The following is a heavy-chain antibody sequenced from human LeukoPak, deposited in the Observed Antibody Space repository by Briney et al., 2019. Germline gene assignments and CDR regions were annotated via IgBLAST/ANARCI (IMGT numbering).Heavy chain of an antibody. J-gene: IGHJ4*02. D-gene: IGHD1-14*01. V-gene: IGHV3-30*04. CDR3: ARVTTRSYDY. CDR1: GFTFSSYA. CDR2: ISYDGSNK. Sequence: PGRSLRLSCAASGFTFSSYAMHWVRQAPGKGLEWVAVISYDGSNKYYADSVKGRFTISRDNSKNTLYLQMNSLRAEDTAVYYCARVTTRSYDYWGQGTLVTVSS.